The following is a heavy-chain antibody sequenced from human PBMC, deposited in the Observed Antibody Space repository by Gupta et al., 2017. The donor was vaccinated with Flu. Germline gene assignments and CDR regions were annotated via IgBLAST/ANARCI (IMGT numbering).Heavy chain of an antibody. V-gene: IGHV3-11*04. Sequence: QWQLVESGGGLVQPGGSRTLTCAASAFRFRVYNVSCVRHRPGKGLGRVAFINSRGDLYYTDSVKGRITISRDSAKNSVYLQRGRLRVEDTAFYYCARGHWDSWGQGTLVTVSS. CDR3: ARGHWDS. CDR2: INSRGDL. J-gene: IGHJ4*02. CDR1: AFRFRVYN.